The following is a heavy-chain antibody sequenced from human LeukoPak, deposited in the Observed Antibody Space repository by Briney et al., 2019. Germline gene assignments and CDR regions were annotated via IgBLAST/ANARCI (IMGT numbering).Heavy chain of an antibody. CDR1: GFTFSSYG. CDR3: AKARGPYSSSWYYMDV. V-gene: IGHV3-30*02. J-gene: IGHJ6*03. D-gene: IGHD6-13*01. Sequence: GSLRLSCAASGFTFSSYGMHWVRQAPGKGLEWVAFIRYDGSNKYYADSVKGRFTISRDNSKNTLYLQMNSLRAEDTAVYYCAKARGPYSSSWYYMDVWGKGTTVTISS. CDR2: IRYDGSNK.